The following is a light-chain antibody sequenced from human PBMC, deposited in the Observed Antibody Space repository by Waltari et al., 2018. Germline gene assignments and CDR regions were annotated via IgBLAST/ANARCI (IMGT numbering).Light chain of an antibody. CDR3: ASFISSTSGV. V-gene: IGLV2-14*03. CDR2: DAI. J-gene: IGLJ2*01. CDR1: SSHVADYNY. Sequence: QSALTQPDSVSGSPGQTITISCTGTSSHVADYNYVSWYQQYPGKAPKVIIYDAINRPSGVSNRFSGSKSGNSASLTISGLQAEDEAHYFCASFISSTSGVFGGGTRLTVL.